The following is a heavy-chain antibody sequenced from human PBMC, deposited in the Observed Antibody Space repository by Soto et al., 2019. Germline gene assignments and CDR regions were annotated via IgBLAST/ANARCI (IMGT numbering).Heavy chain of an antibody. V-gene: IGHV1-18*01. J-gene: IGHJ4*02. CDR2: ISAYNGNT. Sequence: ASVKVSCKASGYTFTSYGISWVRQAPGQGLEWMGWISAYNGNTNYAQKLQGRVTMTTDTFTSTAYMELRSLRSDDTAVYYCARGGFVDIVVVPAAMPFDYWGQGTLVTVSS. D-gene: IGHD2-2*03. CDR1: GYTFTSYG. CDR3: ARGGFVDIVVVPAAMPFDY.